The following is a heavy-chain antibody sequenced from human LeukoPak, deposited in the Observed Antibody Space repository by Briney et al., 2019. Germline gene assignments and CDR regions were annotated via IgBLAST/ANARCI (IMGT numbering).Heavy chain of an antibody. CDR1: GFTFSNYA. Sequence: GGSLRLSCAASGFTFSNYAMNWVRQAPGKGLEWVSAISGSGGGTFYADSVKGRFTISRDNAKNSLYLQMNSLRAEDTAVYYCARDRRIAARIDYWGQGTLVTVSS. CDR3: ARDRRIAARIDY. J-gene: IGHJ4*02. CDR2: ISGSGGGT. V-gene: IGHV3-23*01. D-gene: IGHD6-6*01.